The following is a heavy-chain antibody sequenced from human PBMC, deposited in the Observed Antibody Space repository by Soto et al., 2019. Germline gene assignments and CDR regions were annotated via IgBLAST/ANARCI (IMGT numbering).Heavy chain of an antibody. CDR1: GGAVSSGTYY. V-gene: IGHV4-61*01. Sequence: LTCTVSGGAVSSGTYYWSWIRQPPGKGLEWIGHIYFTGSTNYNPSLKSRVTMSLDTSRNQFSLKLSSVTAADTAVYYCTRGPPRVQWFDPWGLGTLVTVS. J-gene: IGHJ5*02. CDR2: IYFTGST. CDR3: TRGPPRVQWFDP.